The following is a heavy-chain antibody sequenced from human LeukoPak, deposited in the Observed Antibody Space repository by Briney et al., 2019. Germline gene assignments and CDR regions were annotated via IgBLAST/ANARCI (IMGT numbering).Heavy chain of an antibody. D-gene: IGHD6-13*01. CDR3: AGGSIAAAGQFDY. V-gene: IGHV4-61*01. CDR2: IYYSGST. CDR1: GYSISSGYY. J-gene: IGHJ4*02. Sequence: TSETLSLTCTVSGYSISSGYYWSWIRQPPGKGLEWIGYIYYSGSTNYNPSLKSRVTISVDTSKNQFSLKLSSVTAADTAVYYCAGGSIAAAGQFDYWGQGTLVTVSS.